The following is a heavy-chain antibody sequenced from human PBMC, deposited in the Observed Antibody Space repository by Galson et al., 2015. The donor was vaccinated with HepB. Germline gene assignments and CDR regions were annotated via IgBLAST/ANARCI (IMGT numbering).Heavy chain of an antibody. CDR3: ASWALKYGSGLNWFDP. CDR2: ISSSSSYI. Sequence: SLRLSCAASGFTFSSYSMNWVRQAPGKGLEWVSSISSSSSYIYYADSVKGRFTISRDNAKNSLYLQMNSLRAEDTAVYYCASWALKYGSGLNWFDPWGQGTLVTVSS. J-gene: IGHJ5*02. CDR1: GFTFSSYS. D-gene: IGHD3-10*01. V-gene: IGHV3-21*01.